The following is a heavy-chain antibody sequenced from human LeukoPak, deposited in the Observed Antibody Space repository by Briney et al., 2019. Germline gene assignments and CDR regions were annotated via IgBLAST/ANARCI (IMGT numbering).Heavy chain of an antibody. CDR2: IKQDGSEK. CDR3: ARDGVYSSSFNYYMDV. V-gene: IGHV3-7*01. CDR1: GFTFSSYW. J-gene: IGHJ6*03. Sequence: GGSLRLSCAASGFTFSSYWMSWVRQAPGKGLEWVANIKQDGSEKYYVDSVKGRFTVSRDNAKNSLYLQMNSLRAEDTAVYYCARDGVYSSSFNYYMDVWGKGTTVTVSS. D-gene: IGHD6-13*01.